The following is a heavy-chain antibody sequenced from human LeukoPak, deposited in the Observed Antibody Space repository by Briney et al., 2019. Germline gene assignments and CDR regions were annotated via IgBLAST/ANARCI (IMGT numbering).Heavy chain of an antibody. Sequence: GGSLRLSCAASGFTFSDYYMNWIRQAPGKGLEWVSYISSSGSTIYYADSVKGRFTISRDNAKNSLYLQMNSLRAEDTAVYYCARDGTYCSSTSCYFGYYYYGMDVWGQGTTVTVSS. CDR1: GFTFSDYY. J-gene: IGHJ6*02. CDR2: ISSSGSTI. D-gene: IGHD2-2*01. V-gene: IGHV3-11*01. CDR3: ARDGTYCSSTSCYFGYYYYGMDV.